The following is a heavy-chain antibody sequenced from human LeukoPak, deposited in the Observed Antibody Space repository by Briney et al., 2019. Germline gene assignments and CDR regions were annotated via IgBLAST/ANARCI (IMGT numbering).Heavy chain of an antibody. CDR3: ARGRGSWGFGELLYYYYYGMDV. V-gene: IGHV4-34*01. CDR2: INHSGST. J-gene: IGHJ6*02. CDR1: GGSFRGYY. Sequence: SETLSLTCAVYGGSFRGYYWRWIRQPPGKGLEWIGEINHSGSTNYNPSLKSRVTISVDTSKNQFSLKLSSVTAADTAVYYCARGRGSWGFGELLYYYYYGMDVWGQGTTVTVSS. D-gene: IGHD3-10*01.